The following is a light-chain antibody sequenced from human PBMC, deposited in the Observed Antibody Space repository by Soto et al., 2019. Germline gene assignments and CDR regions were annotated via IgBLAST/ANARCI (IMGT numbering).Light chain of an antibody. CDR2: KAS. CDR1: QSISSW. V-gene: IGKV1-5*03. Sequence: DVQMTQSPSTLSASVGDTVTVTCRASQSISSWLAWYQRKPGKAPKLLIYKASSLESGVPSRFSASGSGTVFTLTITSLQPEDFASYYCQQSYSTPTWTFGQGTKVDVK. J-gene: IGKJ1*01. CDR3: QQSYSTPTWT.